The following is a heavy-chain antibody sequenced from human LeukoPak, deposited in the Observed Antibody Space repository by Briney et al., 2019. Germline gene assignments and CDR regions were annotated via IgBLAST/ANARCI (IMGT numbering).Heavy chain of an antibody. CDR1: GFSFSSYS. CDR2: ISSSSGYK. V-gene: IGHV3-21*01. D-gene: IGHD6-13*01. Sequence: PGGSLGLSCEASGFSFSSYSMNWVRQAPGKGLEWVSSISSSSGYKYYADSVKGRLTISRDNAKNSLYLQMNSLRAEDTAIYYCAREGLAAAGPDCWGQGTLVTVSS. J-gene: IGHJ4*02. CDR3: AREGLAAAGPDC.